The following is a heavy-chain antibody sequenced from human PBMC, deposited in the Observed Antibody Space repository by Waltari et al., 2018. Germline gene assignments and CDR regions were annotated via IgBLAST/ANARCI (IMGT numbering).Heavy chain of an antibody. CDR1: GYTFTNHY. V-gene: IGHV1-2*02. Sequence: QVHLVQSGADVKKPGASVKVSCKASGYTFTNHYIHWIRQAPGQGLDWMGWVNPNTGVTTFAQKVQGRVTMTRDTSINTAYMELSSLSSDDTAVYYCARKELQWELLTWGQGTLVTVSS. J-gene: IGHJ4*02. CDR2: VNPNTGVT. D-gene: IGHD1-7*01. CDR3: ARKELQWELLT.